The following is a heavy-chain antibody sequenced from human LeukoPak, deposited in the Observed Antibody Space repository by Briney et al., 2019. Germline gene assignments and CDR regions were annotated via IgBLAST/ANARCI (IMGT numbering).Heavy chain of an antibody. V-gene: IGHV4-61*02. J-gene: IGHJ4*02. D-gene: IGHD3-16*01. CDR3: ARGGDT. CDR2: ICTSGST. Sequence: SSETLSLTCTVSGGSISSGSYYWSWIRQPAGKGLEWIGRICTSGSTKYNPSLKSRVTISVDTSKNQFSLKLSSVAAADAAVYYCARGGDTWGQGTLVTVSS. CDR1: GGSISSGSYY.